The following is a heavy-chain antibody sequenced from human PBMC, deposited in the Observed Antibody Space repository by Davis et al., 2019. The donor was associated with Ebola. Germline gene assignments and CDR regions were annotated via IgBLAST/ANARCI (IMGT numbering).Heavy chain of an antibody. CDR1: GGSTSSYY. D-gene: IGHD2-2*01. V-gene: IGHV4-59*08. J-gene: IGHJ6*02. CDR2: MYYSGST. Sequence: MPSETLSLTCTVSGGSTSSYYWSWIRQPPGKGLEWIGYMYYSGSTNQNPSLKSRVTISVDTSKNQFSLKLSSVTAADTAVYYCARLKDCSSTSCYDGGGMDVWGQGTTVTVSS. CDR3: ARLKDCSSTSCYDGGGMDV.